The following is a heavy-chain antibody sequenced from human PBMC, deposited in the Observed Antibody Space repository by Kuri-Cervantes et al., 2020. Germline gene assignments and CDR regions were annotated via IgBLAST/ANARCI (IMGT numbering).Heavy chain of an antibody. J-gene: IGHJ4*02. CDR1: GFTFSNYN. CDR3: ASLSSKMATTGGY. Sequence: GGSLKISCAASGFTFSNYNMNWVRQAPGKGLEWVSYISSSSSTIYYADSVKGRFTISRDNAKNSLYLQMNSLRDEDTAVYYCASLSSKMATTGGYWGQGTLVTVSS. D-gene: IGHD5-24*01. CDR2: ISSSSSTI. V-gene: IGHV3-48*02.